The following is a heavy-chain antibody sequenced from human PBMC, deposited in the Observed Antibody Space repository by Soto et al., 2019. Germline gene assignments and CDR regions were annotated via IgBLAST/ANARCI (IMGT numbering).Heavy chain of an antibody. V-gene: IGHV1-58*01. CDR1: GFTFTSSA. CDR2: IAVGSGYT. Sequence: VASLKVSCKASGFTFTSSAFQWVRQARGQRLEWIGWIAVGSGYTNYAQRFQDRVTLTRDMSTATTYMELSRLTSEDTAIYYCAADATAWQQMVPSDYWGQGTLVTVSS. J-gene: IGHJ4*02. CDR3: AADATAWQQMVPSDY. D-gene: IGHD2-8*01.